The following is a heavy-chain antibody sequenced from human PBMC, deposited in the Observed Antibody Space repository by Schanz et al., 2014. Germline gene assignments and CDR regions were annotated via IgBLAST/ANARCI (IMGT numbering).Heavy chain of an antibody. CDR3: ARAGYDADNWFAP. CDR1: GFGFSSYS. V-gene: IGHV3-48*01. CDR2: TSSASSTI. D-gene: IGHD2-2*01. J-gene: IGHJ5*02. Sequence: EVQLVESGGGLIQPGGSLRLSCAASGFGFSSYSMNWVRQAPGKGLEWVSYTSSASSTINYADSVKGRFTISRDNAKNSLFLQMNSLRAEDTAVYYCARAGYDADNWFAPWGQGTLVTVSS.